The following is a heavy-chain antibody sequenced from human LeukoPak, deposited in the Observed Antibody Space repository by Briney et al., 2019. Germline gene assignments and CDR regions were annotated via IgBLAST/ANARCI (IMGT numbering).Heavy chain of an antibody. D-gene: IGHD2-15*01. CDR1: GFTFSNHD. Sequence: PGGSLRLSCAVSGFTFSNHDMTWVRQTPGKGLEWVSSISATGGHTHYADSVQGRFTISRDNSKNTLSLQLNSLRAEDTAVYYCAKADYPTVSCIDDWGQGTLVTVSS. J-gene: IGHJ4*02. CDR2: ISATGGHT. CDR3: AKADYPTVSCIDD. V-gene: IGHV3-23*01.